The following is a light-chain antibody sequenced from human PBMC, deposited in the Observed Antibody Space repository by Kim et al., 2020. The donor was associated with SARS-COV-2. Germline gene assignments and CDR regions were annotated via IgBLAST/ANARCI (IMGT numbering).Light chain of an antibody. Sequence: RAIINCKSSQSVLYSSNNQNYLAWYQQKPGQPPKLLIYWASTPEYGVPDRFTGSGSGTDFTLTISSLQAEDVAVYDCQQYYSTPYTFGQGTKLEI. CDR3: QQYYSTPYT. J-gene: IGKJ2*01. CDR1: QSVLYSSNNQNY. V-gene: IGKV4-1*01. CDR2: WAS.